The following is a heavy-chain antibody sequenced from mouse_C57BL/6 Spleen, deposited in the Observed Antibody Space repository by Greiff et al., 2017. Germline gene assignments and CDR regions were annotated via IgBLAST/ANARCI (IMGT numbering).Heavy chain of an antibody. CDR3: ARSGNAPDY. D-gene: IGHD3-2*02. CDR2: IYPGSGST. Sequence: QVHVKQPGAELVKPGASVKMSCKASGYTFTSYWITWVKQRPGQGLEWIGDIYPGSGSTNYNEKFKSKATMTVDTSSSTAYMQLSSLTSEDSAVYYCARSGNAPDYWGQGTTLTVSS. CDR1: GYTFTSYW. V-gene: IGHV1-55*01. J-gene: IGHJ2*01.